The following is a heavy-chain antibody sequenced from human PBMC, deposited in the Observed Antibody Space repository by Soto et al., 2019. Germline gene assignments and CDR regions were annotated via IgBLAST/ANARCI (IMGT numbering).Heavy chain of an antibody. CDR3: ARVWLGSFDI. V-gene: IGHV3-48*01. CDR1: GFTFSSYS. J-gene: IGHJ3*02. D-gene: IGHD6-19*01. Sequence: GGSLRLSCAASGFTFSSYSMNWVRQAPGKGLKWVSYISSSSSTIYYADSVKGRFTISRDNAKNSLYLQMNSLRAEDRAVYYCARVWLGSFDIWGQGTMVTVSS. CDR2: ISSSSSTI.